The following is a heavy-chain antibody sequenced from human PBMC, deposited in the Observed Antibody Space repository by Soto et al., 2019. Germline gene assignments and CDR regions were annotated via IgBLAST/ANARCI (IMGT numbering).Heavy chain of an antibody. CDR1: GFSLSNARMS. V-gene: IGHV2-26*01. Sequence: QVTLKESGPVLVKPTEPLTLACTVSGFSLSNARMSVSWIRQPPGKALEWLAHIFSNDEKSYSTSLKSRLIISKDTSKSQVVLTMTNMDPVDTATYFCARATYGDYGWYFDLWGRGTLVTVSS. J-gene: IGHJ2*01. CDR3: ARATYGDYGWYFDL. CDR2: IFSNDEK. D-gene: IGHD4-17*01.